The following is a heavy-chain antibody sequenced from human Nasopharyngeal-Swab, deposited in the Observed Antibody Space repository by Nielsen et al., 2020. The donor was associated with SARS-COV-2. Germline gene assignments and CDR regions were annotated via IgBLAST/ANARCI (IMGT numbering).Heavy chain of an antibody. J-gene: IGHJ4*02. CDR2: ISSSSYT. CDR1: GFTFSDYY. V-gene: IGHV3-11*05. Sequence: GESLKISCAASGFTFSDYYMSWIRQAPGKGLEWVSYISSSSYTNYADSVKGRFTISRDNAKNSLYLQMNGLRAEDTAVYYCARGPDYWGQGTLVTVSS. CDR3: ARGPDY.